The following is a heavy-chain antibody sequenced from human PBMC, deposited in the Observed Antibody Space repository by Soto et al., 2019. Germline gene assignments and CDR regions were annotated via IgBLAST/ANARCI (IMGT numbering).Heavy chain of an antibody. D-gene: IGHD6-13*01. CDR3: ARAGYNSNWAPDY. Sequence: GGSLRLSCAASGFTFSTYWMSWVRQAPGKGLEWVANIKQDGTEKYYLDSVKGRFTISRDNAKNSLYLQMISLRAEDTAVYYCARAGYNSNWAPDYWGQGTLVTVSS. CDR1: GFTFSTYW. CDR2: IKQDGTEK. J-gene: IGHJ4*02. V-gene: IGHV3-7*01.